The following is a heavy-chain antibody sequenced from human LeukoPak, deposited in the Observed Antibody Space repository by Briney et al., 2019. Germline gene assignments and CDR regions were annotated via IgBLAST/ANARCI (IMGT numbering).Heavy chain of an antibody. CDR1: GFIFRDYA. D-gene: IGHD3-22*01. J-gene: IGHJ4*02. Sequence: PGGSLRLSCVVSGFIFRDYAMSWVRQAPGKGLEWVSAISGSGGSTYYADSVKGRFTISRDNSKNTLYLQMNSLRAEDTAVYYCAKGDYDSSGYAFDYWGQGTLVTVSS. V-gene: IGHV3-23*01. CDR2: ISGSGGST. CDR3: AKGDYDSSGYAFDY.